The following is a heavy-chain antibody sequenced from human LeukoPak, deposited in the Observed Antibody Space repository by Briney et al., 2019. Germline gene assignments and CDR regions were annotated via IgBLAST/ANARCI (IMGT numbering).Heavy chain of an antibody. J-gene: IGHJ4*02. CDR2: IYYSGST. D-gene: IGHD3-10*01. CDR1: GGSISSYY. V-gene: IGHV4-59*01. CDR3: ARGVFSGSYSFDY. Sequence: PSETLSLTCTVSGGSISSYYWSWIRQPPGKGLEWIGYIYYSGSTNYNPSLKSRVTISVDTSKNQFSLKLSSVTAADTAVYYCARGVFSGSYSFDYWGQGTLVTVSS.